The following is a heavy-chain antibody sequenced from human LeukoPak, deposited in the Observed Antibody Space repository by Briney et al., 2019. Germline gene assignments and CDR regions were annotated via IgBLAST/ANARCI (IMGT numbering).Heavy chain of an antibody. CDR3: ARGDCSSTICYSPMDV. V-gene: IGHV4-39*07. CDR2: IYYSGST. J-gene: IGHJ6*03. CDR1: GGSISSSSYY. D-gene: IGHD2-2*01. Sequence: SETLSLTCTVSGGSISSSSYYWGWIRQPPGKGLEWIGGIYYSGSTYYNPSLKTRVTISVDTSKNQFSLKVSSVTAADTAVYYCARGDCSSTICYSPMDVWGKGTTVTVSS.